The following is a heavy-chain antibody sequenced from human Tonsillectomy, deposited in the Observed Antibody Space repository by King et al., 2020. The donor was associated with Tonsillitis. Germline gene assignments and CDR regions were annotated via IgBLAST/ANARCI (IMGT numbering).Heavy chain of an antibody. CDR1: GFTFSDYS. V-gene: IGHV3-21*06. CDR3: ARAAERDYYGSGSYNWFVP. D-gene: IGHD3-10*01. Sequence: VQLVESGGGLVKPGGSLRLSCAASGFTFSDYSMNWVRQAPGKALEWVSSIYSDNAYIYYADSVKDRFTISRDNAKNSVDLLMNSVRAEDTAVYFCARAAERDYYGSGSYNWFVPWGQGTLVSVSS. J-gene: IGHJ5*02. CDR2: IYSDNAYI.